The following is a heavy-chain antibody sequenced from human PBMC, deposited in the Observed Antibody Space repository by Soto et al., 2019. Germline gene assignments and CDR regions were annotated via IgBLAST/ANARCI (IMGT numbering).Heavy chain of an antibody. CDR3: ARDKIIPWFDP. D-gene: IGHD2-21*01. Sequence: GVSLRLSFAASGFTFSSYGMHWVRQAPGKGLEWVAVIWYDGSNKYYADSVKGRFTISRDNSKNTLYLQMNSLRAEDTAVYYCARDKIIPWFDPWGQGTLVTVSS. V-gene: IGHV3-33*01. CDR2: IWYDGSNK. J-gene: IGHJ5*02. CDR1: GFTFSSYG.